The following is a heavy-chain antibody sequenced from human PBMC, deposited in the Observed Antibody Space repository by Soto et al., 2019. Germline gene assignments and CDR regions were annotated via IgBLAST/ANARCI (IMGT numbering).Heavy chain of an antibody. D-gene: IGHD2-15*01. CDR2: ISGSGVST. Sequence: EVQLLESGGGLVQPGESLRLSCAASGSTLSSYAMSWVRQAPGKGLEWVSSISGSGVSTYYGDSVKGRVTISRDNSKDTLYLQLTSLSPEDTAAYYCATDSADCSAAPSYSSFSFSPIDFWRQATTVTVSS. CDR1: GSTLSSYA. J-gene: IGHJ6*02. V-gene: IGHV3-23*01. CDR3: ATDSADCSAAPSYSSFSFSPIDF.